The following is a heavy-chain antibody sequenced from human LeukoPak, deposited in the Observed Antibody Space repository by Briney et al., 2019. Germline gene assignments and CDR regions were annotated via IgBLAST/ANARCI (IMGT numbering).Heavy chain of an antibody. CDR2: ISGSGGST. D-gene: IGHD6-19*01. V-gene: IGHV3-23*01. CDR3: AKDLGPRYSSGPSLFDY. Sequence: GGSLRLSCAASGFTFSSYAMSWVRQAPGKGLEWVSAISGSGGSTYYADSVKGRFTISRDNSKNTLYLQMNSLRAEDTAVYYCAKDLGPRYSSGPSLFDYWGQGTLVTVSS. J-gene: IGHJ4*02. CDR1: GFTFSSYA.